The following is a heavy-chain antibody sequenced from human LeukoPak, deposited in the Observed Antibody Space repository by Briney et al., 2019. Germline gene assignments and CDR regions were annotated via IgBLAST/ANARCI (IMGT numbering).Heavy chain of an antibody. CDR1: GYTFTGYY. CDR3: ARNNIAVAGFDY. D-gene: IGHD6-19*01. Sequence: ASVKVSCKASGYTFTGYYMHWVRQAPGQGLAWMGWINPNSGGTNYAQKFQGRVTMTRDTSISTAYMELSRLRSDDTAVYYCARNNIAVAGFDYWGQGTLVTVSS. J-gene: IGHJ4*02. CDR2: INPNSGGT. V-gene: IGHV1-2*02.